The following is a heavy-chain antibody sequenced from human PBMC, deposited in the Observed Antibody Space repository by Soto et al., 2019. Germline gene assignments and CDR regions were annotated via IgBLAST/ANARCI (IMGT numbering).Heavy chain of an antibody. Sequence: PSETLSLTCTVSGGSISSSSYYWGWIRQPPGKGLEWIGRIYYSGSTYYNPSLKSRVTISVDTSKNQFSLKLSSVTAADTAVYYCARRRYDFWSGYYLYYYYGMDVWGQGTTVTVSS. J-gene: IGHJ6*02. D-gene: IGHD3-3*01. V-gene: IGHV4-39*01. CDR3: ARRRYDFWSGYYLYYYYGMDV. CDR2: IYYSGST. CDR1: GGSISSSSYY.